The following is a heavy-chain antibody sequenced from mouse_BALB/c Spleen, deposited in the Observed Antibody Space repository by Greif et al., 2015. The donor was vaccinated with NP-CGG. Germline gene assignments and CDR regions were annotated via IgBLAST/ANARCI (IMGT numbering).Heavy chain of an antibody. V-gene: IGHV1-7*01. Sequence: VQLQQSGAELAKPGASVKMSCKASGYTFTSYWMHWVKQRPGQGLEWIGYINPSTGYTEYNQKFKDKATLTADKSSSTDYMQLSSLTSEDSAFYYCASYYSHGGFAYWGQGTLVTVSA. J-gene: IGHJ3*01. D-gene: IGHD2-12*01. CDR3: ASYYSHGGFAY. CDR1: GYTFTSYW. CDR2: INPSTGYT.